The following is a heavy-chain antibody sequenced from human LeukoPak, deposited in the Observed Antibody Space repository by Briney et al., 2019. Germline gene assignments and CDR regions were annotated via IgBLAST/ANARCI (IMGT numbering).Heavy chain of an antibody. Sequence: SETLSLTCTVSGGSVRSYYWTWMRLPPGKELEWLGYIYYTGTTNYNPSLKSRLTISVDTSKDHFSLKLSSVTAADTAVYYCAREVTGTSGSFDYWGQGALVTVSS. V-gene: IGHV4-59*02. CDR2: IYYTGTT. CDR1: GGSVRSYY. J-gene: IGHJ4*02. D-gene: IGHD6-19*01. CDR3: AREVTGTSGSFDY.